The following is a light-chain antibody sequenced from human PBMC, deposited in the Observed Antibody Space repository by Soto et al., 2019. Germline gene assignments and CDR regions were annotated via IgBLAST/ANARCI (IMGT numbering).Light chain of an antibody. CDR3: CSDAGSYTWV. J-gene: IGLJ3*02. V-gene: IGLV2-11*01. Sequence: QSALTQPRSVSGSPGQSVTISCTGTSSDVGGYNYVSWYQQHPGKAPKLMIYDFSKRPSGVPDRFSGSKSGNTASLTISGLQAEEEADYYCCSDAGSYTWVFGGGTQLTVL. CDR2: DFS. CDR1: SSDVGGYNY.